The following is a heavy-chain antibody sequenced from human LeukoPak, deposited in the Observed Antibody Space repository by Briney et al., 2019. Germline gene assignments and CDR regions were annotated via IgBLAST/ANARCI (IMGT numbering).Heavy chain of an antibody. J-gene: IGHJ4*02. Sequence: GGSLRLSCAASGFTFSSYWMHWVRQAPGKGLVWVSRINSDGTSTSYADSVKGRFTISRDNAKNTLYLQMNSLRAEDTAVYYCARVPTYYDFWSGYHTVGYFDYWGQGTLVTVSS. CDR3: ARVPTYYDFWSGYHTVGYFDY. CDR2: INSDGTST. V-gene: IGHV3-74*01. D-gene: IGHD3-3*01. CDR1: GFTFSSYW.